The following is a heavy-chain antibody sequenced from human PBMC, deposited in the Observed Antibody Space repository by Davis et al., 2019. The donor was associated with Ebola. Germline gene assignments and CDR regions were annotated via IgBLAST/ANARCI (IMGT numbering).Heavy chain of an antibody. CDR3: ARDGAYLITLLYYFDY. J-gene: IGHJ4*02. V-gene: IGHV3-33*01. CDR1: AFTFSTYG. CDR2: IWYVGSNK. Sequence: GGSLRPSCPASAFTFSTYGMHWVRQAPGKWLEWVAVIWYVGSNKYYANSVKGRFTISRDNSKNTLYLQMNSLRAEDTAVYYCARDGAYLITLLYYFDYWGQGTLVTVSS. D-gene: IGHD3-16*01.